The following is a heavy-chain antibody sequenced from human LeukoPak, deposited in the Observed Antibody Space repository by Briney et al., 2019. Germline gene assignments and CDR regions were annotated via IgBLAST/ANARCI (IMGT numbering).Heavy chain of an antibody. J-gene: IGHJ4*02. CDR3: ARDNDSRDPPHFDY. CDR2: ISAYNGNT. Sequence: ASVKVSCKASGYTFTSYGISWVRQAPGQGLEWMGWISAYNGNTNYAQKLQGRVTMTSDTSTSTAYMELRSLRSEDTAVYYCARDNDSRDPPHFDYWGQGTLVTVSS. V-gene: IGHV1-18*01. D-gene: IGHD3-16*01. CDR1: GYTFTSYG.